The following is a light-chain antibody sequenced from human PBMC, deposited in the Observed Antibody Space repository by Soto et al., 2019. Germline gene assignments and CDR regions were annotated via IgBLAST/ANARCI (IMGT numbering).Light chain of an antibody. CDR1: SSDVGSYDL. V-gene: IGLV2-23*02. J-gene: IGLJ1*01. CDR2: EVN. Sequence: QSALTQPASVSGSPGQWITISCTETSSDVGSYDLVSWYQQHPGTAPTLMIFEVNKRPSGVSNRFSGSKSGNTASLTISGLQAEDEADYYCCSYAGSSPYVFGTGTKVTVL. CDR3: CSYAGSSPYV.